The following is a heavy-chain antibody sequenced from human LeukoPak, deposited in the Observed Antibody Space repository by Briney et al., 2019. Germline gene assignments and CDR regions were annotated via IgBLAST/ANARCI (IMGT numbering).Heavy chain of an antibody. V-gene: IGHV4-39*01. Sequence: SETLSLTCTVSGGSISSSSYYWGWIRQPPGKGLEWIGSIYYSGSTYYNPSLKSRVTISVDTSKNQFSPKLSSVTAADTAVYYCANERIAVASLDYWGQGTLVTVSS. CDR2: IYYSGST. J-gene: IGHJ4*02. CDR3: ANERIAVASLDY. D-gene: IGHD6-19*01. CDR1: GGSISSSSYY.